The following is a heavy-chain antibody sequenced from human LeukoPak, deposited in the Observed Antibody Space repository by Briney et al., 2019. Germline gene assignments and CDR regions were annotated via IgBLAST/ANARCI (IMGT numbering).Heavy chain of an antibody. CDR3: ARREGELYYYDSSGYFPFDY. J-gene: IGHJ4*02. CDR2: INPNSGGK. V-gene: IGHV1-2*02. Sequence: ASVNVSCKASGYTFTGYYMHWVRQAPGQGLEWMGWINPNSGGKKYAQKFQGRVTMSRDTSISTAYLELSRLRSDDTAVYYCARREGELYYYDSSGYFPFDYWGQGTLVTVSS. D-gene: IGHD3-22*01. CDR1: GYTFTGYY.